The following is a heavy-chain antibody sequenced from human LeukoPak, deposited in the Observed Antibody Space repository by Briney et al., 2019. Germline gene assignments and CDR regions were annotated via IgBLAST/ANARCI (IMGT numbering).Heavy chain of an antibody. Sequence: GTSLRLSCVASGFTFNNYWMTWVRQAPGKGLEWVANIKPDGSEGYYLDSLKGRFTISRDNAKNSLYLEMTSLRVEDTAVYYCARKKNRGGWFDPWGQGTLVTVSS. CDR3: ARKKNRGGWFDP. V-gene: IGHV3-7*01. J-gene: IGHJ5*02. CDR2: IKPDGSEG. D-gene: IGHD1-14*01. CDR1: GFTFNNYW.